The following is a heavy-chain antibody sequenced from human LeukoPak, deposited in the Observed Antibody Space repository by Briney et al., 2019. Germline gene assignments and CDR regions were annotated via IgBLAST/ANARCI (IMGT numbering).Heavy chain of an antibody. J-gene: IGHJ4*02. V-gene: IGHV3-23*01. CDR2: ISGSGGST. CDR3: ARDFYGSGSSNLDY. CDR1: GFTFSSYA. Sequence: GGSLRLSCAASGFTFSSYAMSWVRQAPGKGLEWVSAISGSGGSTYYADSVKGRFTISRDNSKNTLYLQMNSLRAEDTAVYYCARDFYGSGSSNLDYWGQGTLVTVSS. D-gene: IGHD3-10*01.